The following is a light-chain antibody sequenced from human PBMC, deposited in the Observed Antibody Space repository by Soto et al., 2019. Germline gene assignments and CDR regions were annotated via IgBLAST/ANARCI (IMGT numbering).Light chain of an antibody. CDR2: GAS. CDR3: QVSAIPLWR. J-gene: IGKJ1*01. V-gene: IGKV3-20*01. CDR1: QSVSSY. Sequence: TLSVAPGERATLWCRASQSVSSYLAWYQQKPGQAPRFLIFGASYRATGIPDRFSGSGSGTDFTLTIRCLEPEDGVRYKCQVSAIPLWRSGDGTNLDIK.